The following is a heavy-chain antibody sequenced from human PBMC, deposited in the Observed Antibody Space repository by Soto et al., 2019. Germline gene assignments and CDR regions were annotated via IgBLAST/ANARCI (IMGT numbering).Heavy chain of an antibody. CDR3: AASISTSCCANFDY. V-gene: IGHV3-23*01. Sequence: GGSLRLSCASSGFTFSSYAMSLVRQAPGKGLEWVSAISGSGGSTYYADSVKGRFTISRDNSKNTLYLQMNSLRAEDTAVYYCAASISTSCCANFDYWGQGTLVTVSS. D-gene: IGHD2-2*01. J-gene: IGHJ4*02. CDR2: ISGSGGST. CDR1: GFTFSSYA.